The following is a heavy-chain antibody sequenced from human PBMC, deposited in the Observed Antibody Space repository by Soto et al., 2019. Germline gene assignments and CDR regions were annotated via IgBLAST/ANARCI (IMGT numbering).Heavy chain of an antibody. Sequence: SETLSLTCTVSGGSISSSSYYWGWIRQPPGKGLEWIGSIYYSGSTYYNPSLKSRVTISVDTSKNQFSLKLSSVTAADTAVYYCASPKVYYDILTGYFGRIVGPNDYWGQGTLVTVSS. V-gene: IGHV4-39*01. CDR3: ASPKVYYDILTGYFGRIVGPNDY. CDR2: IYYSGST. D-gene: IGHD3-9*01. J-gene: IGHJ4*02. CDR1: GGSISSSSYY.